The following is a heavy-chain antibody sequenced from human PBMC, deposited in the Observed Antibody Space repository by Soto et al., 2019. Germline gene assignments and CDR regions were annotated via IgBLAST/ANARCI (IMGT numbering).Heavy chain of an antibody. D-gene: IGHD3-10*01. CDR1: GFTFSSYA. J-gene: IGHJ4*02. CDR2: ISGSDDST. CDR3: ARGSFAHYFDH. Sequence: PWGSLRLSCAASGFTFSSYAMSWVRQAPGKGLEWVSVISGSDDSTYYADSVKGRFTISRDNSKNTLYLQMNSLRAEDTAVYYCARGSFAHYFDHWGQGALVTVSS. V-gene: IGHV3-23*01.